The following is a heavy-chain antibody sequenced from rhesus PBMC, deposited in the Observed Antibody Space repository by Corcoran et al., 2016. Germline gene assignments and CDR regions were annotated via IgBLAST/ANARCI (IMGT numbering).Heavy chain of an antibody. CDR3: ATRRSSGSWYFDI. CDR1: GYSFTSDW. CDR2: FAPSDSDT. D-gene: IGHD6-25*01. V-gene: IGHV5-20*02. Sequence: EVQLVQSGAEVKRPGESLKSYCKTSGYSFTSDWISWGRQMAGKGLEWMGAFAPSDSDTRYSPSFHGQVTISADKSISTAYLQWSSLKASDTATYYCATRRSSGSWYFDIWGPGTPITISS. J-gene: IGHJ2*01.